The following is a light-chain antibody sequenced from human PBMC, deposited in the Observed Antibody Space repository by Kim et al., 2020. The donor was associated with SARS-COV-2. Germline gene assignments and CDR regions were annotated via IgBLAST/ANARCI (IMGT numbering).Light chain of an antibody. J-gene: IGKJ2*01. V-gene: IGKV1-39*01. CDR1: QNINTY. Sequence: LSASVGERVTITCRASQNINTYLSWYQHKPGNAPKVLIAGASSLQNGVSSRFSGSGSGTDFTLTISGLQPEDSATYYCLQSYTARSFGRGTKLEI. CDR3: LQSYTARS. CDR2: GAS.